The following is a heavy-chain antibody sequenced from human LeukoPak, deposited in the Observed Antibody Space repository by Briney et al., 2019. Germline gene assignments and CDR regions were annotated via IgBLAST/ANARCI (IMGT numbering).Heavy chain of an antibody. CDR3: AKAKYDYGSGSYSPFDN. V-gene: IGHV3-9*01. D-gene: IGHD3-10*01. CDR2: IRWNSASV. Sequence: SLRLSSAASVFTFDDYAMHLGRQGPGKGLEWVSYIRWNSASVGYADSVKGRFTISRDSAKNSLYLQMNSLTPEDTALYYCAKAKYDYGSGSYSPFDNWGQGIRVTVSS. J-gene: IGHJ4*02. CDR1: VFTFDDYA.